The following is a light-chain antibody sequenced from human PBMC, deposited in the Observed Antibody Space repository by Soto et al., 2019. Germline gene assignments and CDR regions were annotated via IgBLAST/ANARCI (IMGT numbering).Light chain of an antibody. Sequence: QSALTQPASVSGSPGQSITISCTGTSSDLGGYNYVSWYQQHPGKAPKLMIYDVSYRPSGVSNRFSGSKSGNTASLTISGLQAEDEADYYRNSYTSSSTYVFGTGTKITVL. CDR2: DVS. J-gene: IGLJ1*01. CDR1: SSDLGGYNY. V-gene: IGLV2-14*01. CDR3: NSYTSSSTYV.